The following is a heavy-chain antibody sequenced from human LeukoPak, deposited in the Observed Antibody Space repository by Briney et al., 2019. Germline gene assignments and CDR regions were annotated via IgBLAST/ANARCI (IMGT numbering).Heavy chain of an antibody. CDR1: GYTFTSYG. J-gene: IGHJ4*02. V-gene: IGHV1-18*01. CDR2: ISAYNGNT. Sequence: EASVKVSCKASGYTFTSYGISWVRQAPGQGLEWMGWISAYNGNTNYAQKLQGRVTMTTDTSTSTAYMELRSLRSDDTAVYYCAREYYYSSGNFYNRIDYWGQGTLVTVSS. CDR3: AREYYYSSGNFYNRIDY. D-gene: IGHD3-10*01.